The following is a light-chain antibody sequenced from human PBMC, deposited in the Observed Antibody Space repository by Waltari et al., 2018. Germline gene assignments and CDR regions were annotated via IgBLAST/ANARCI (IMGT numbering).Light chain of an antibody. J-gene: IGLJ2*01. CDR2: DVT. Sequence: QSALSQPLSVSGSPGQSVTISCTGTSNDVGGYSYVSWFQQFPGKAPNLIIYDVTRRHSGVPERFSGSKSGNTASLTISGLQVEDEATYYCCSRAGTYTWLFGGGTKVTVL. V-gene: IGLV2-11*01. CDR1: SNDVGGYSY. CDR3: CSRAGTYTWL.